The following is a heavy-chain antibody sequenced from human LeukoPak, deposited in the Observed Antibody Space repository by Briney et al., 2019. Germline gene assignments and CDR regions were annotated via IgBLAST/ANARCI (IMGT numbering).Heavy chain of an antibody. CDR2: MNQDGSEK. V-gene: IGHV3-7*01. CDR1: GFTFSRYW. D-gene: IGHD1-26*01. J-gene: IGHJ4*02. CDR3: AREVGALNPDY. Sequence: SGGSLRLSCAASGFTFSRYWMSWVRQAPGKGLEWVANMNQDGSEKHYVDSVKGRFTISRDNAKNSLYLQMNSLRAEDTAVYYCAREVGALNPDYWGQGTLVTVSS.